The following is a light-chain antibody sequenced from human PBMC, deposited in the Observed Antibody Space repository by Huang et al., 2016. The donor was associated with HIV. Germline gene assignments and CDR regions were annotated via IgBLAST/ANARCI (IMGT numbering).Light chain of an antibody. J-gene: IGKJ1*01. CDR1: QSLLHTDGKTY. Sequence: DIVMTQTPLSLSVSPGQPASISCNSSQSLLHTDGKTYFYWYLQRPGQSPQLLMYEVSNRFSGGPDRFSGSGSGTDFTLKISRVEAEDAGVYYCMQTKQPATFGQGTKVEIK. CDR2: EVS. CDR3: MQTKQPAT. V-gene: IGKV2D-29*02.